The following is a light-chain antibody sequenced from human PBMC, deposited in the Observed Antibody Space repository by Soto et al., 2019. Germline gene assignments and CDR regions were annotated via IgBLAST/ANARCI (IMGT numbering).Light chain of an antibody. Sequence: QSALTQPRSVSGSPGQSVTISCTGTSSDVDDYNYVSWFQQHPGKAPKLMIYDVSERPSGVPDRFSGSKSGNTASLTISGLQAEDEADYYCCSYAGRYTYVFGTGTKVTVL. V-gene: IGLV2-11*01. CDR1: SSDVDDYNY. CDR2: DVS. J-gene: IGLJ1*01. CDR3: CSYAGRYTYV.